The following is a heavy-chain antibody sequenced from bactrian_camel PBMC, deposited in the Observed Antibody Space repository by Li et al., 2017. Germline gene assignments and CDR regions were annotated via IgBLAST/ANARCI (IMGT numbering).Heavy chain of an antibody. CDR1: GYSSHSHC. D-gene: IGHD1*01. CDR2: HYTGGSSP. Sequence: QLVESGGGSVQPGGSLRLSCVVSGYSSHSHCMGWFRQAPGKEREAVAWHYTGGSSPYYAGSVKGRFTISRDNAKTTLYLQIDSLKPDDSAMYYCAASPGLGCPGPGLPRLPSLYRYWGQGTQVTVS. J-gene: IGHJ4*01. CDR3: AASPGLGCPGPGLPRLPSLYRY. V-gene: IGHV3S60*01.